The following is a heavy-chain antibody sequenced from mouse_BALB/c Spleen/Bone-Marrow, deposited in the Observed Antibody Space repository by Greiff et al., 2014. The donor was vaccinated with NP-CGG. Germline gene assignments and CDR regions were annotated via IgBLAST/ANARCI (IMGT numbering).Heavy chain of an antibody. CDR2: IYPSDSYT. V-gene: IGHV1-69*02. Sequence: QVQLQQSGAELVRPGASVKLSCKASGYTFTSYWINWVKQRPGQGLEWIGNIYPSDSYTNYNQKFKDKATLTVDKSSSTAYMQLSSPTSEDSAVYYCTTGTRFAYWGQGTLVTASA. CDR1: GYTFTSYW. J-gene: IGHJ3*01. CDR3: TTGTRFAY. D-gene: IGHD4-1*01.